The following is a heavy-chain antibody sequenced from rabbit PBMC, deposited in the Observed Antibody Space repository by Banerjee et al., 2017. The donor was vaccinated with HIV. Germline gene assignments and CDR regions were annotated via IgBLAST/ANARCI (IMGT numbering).Heavy chain of an antibody. CDR3: VSYDDYGDRNL. CDR2: IYTGDGST. CDR1: GFDFSSGYD. Sequence: QEQLVESGGGLVKPGASLTLTCKASGFDFSSGYDMCWVRQAPGKGLEWIACIYTGDGSTDYASWVNGRFTISDHNAQNTLYLQLNSLTAADTATYFCVSYDDYGDRNLWGPGTLVTVS. V-gene: IGHV1S43*01. D-gene: IGHD2-1*01. J-gene: IGHJ4*01.